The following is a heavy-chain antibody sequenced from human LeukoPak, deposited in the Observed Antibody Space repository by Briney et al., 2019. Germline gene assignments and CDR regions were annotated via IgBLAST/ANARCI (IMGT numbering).Heavy chain of an antibody. Sequence: GGSLRLSCAASGFTFSSYAMSWVRQAPGKGLEWVSAISGSGGSTYYADSVKGRFTISRDNSKDTLYLQMNSLRAEDTAVYYCAKDRGIAVAGICNPWGQGTLVTVSS. V-gene: IGHV3-23*01. D-gene: IGHD6-19*01. CDR1: GFTFSSYA. J-gene: IGHJ5*02. CDR3: AKDRGIAVAGICNP. CDR2: ISGSGGST.